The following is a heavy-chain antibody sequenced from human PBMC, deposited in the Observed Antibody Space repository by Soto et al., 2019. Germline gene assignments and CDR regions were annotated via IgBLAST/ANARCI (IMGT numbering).Heavy chain of an antibody. J-gene: IGHJ5*02. CDR1: GYTFTSYG. Sequence: QVQLVQSGAEVKKPGASVKVSCKASGYTFTSYGISWVRQAPGQGLEWMGWISAYNGNTNYAQKLQGRVTMTTDTSTSTAYMELRSLKSDDTAVYYCARDSLGLNPIGYNWFDPWGQGTLVTVSS. V-gene: IGHV1-18*01. D-gene: IGHD3-16*01. CDR3: ARDSLGLNPIGYNWFDP. CDR2: ISAYNGNT.